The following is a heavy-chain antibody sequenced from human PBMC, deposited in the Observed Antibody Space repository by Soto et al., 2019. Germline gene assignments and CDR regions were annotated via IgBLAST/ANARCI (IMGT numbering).Heavy chain of an antibody. V-gene: IGHV1-8*01. CDR3: ARGARYIVVVPGDKLATYYYYYMDV. CDR1: GYTFTSYD. Sequence: ASVKVSCKASGYTFTSYDINWVRQATGQGLEWMGWMNPNSGNTGYAQKFQGRVTMTRNTSISTAYMELSSLRSEDTAVYYCARGARYIVVVPGDKLATYYYYYMDVWGKGTTVTVSS. D-gene: IGHD2-2*01. J-gene: IGHJ6*03. CDR2: MNPNSGNT.